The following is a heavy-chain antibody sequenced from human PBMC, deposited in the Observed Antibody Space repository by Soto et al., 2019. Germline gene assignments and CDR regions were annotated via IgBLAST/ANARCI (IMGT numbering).Heavy chain of an antibody. D-gene: IGHD3-9*01. Sequence: SETLSLTCTVSSASISSYYRSWIRQPAGKGLEWIGRIYTSGRTNYNPSLKSRVTMSVDTSKNQFSLKLSSVTAADTAVYYCARGALVLSGYYYYGMDVWGQGTTVT. V-gene: IGHV4-4*07. CDR3: ARGALVLSGYYYYGMDV. CDR1: SASISSYY. CDR2: IYTSGRT. J-gene: IGHJ6*02.